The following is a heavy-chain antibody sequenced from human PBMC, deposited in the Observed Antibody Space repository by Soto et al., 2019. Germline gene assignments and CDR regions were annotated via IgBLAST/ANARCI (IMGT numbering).Heavy chain of an antibody. CDR1: GYTFTSYG. CDR2: ISAYNGKT. J-gene: IGHJ4*02. D-gene: IGHD3-16*02. CDR3: ARDWEVIYDYVWGSYRPIDY. V-gene: IGHV1-18*04. Sequence: ASVKVSCKASGYTFTSYGISWVRQAPGQGLEWMGWISAYNGKTNYAQKLQGRVTMTKDTSTSTANIELRSLRSDDTAVYYFARDWEVIYDYVWGSYRPIDYWGQGTLVTVSS.